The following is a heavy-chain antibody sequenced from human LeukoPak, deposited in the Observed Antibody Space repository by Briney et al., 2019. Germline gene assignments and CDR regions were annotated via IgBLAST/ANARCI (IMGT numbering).Heavy chain of an antibody. CDR1: GFTFSSYG. D-gene: IGHD1-26*01. J-gene: IGHJ4*02. CDR3: ASRGSYSDY. V-gene: IGHV3-30*03. CDR2: ISYDGSNK. Sequence: GGSLRLSCAASGFTFSSYGMHWVRQAPGKGLEWVAVISYDGSNKYYADSVKGRFTISRDNAKNSLYLQMNSLRAEDTAVYYCASRGSYSDYWGQGTLVTVSS.